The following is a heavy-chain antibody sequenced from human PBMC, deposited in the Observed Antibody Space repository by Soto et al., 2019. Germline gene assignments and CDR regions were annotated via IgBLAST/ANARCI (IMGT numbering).Heavy chain of an antibody. Sequence: GGSLRLSCAASGFTFDDYAMHWVRQAPGKGLEWVSGISWNSGSIGYADSVKGRFTISRDNAKNSLYLQMNSLRAEDTALYYCAKDIGWARSGSYWYYYYGMDVWGQGTTVTVSS. CDR2: ISWNSGSI. J-gene: IGHJ6*02. V-gene: IGHV3-9*01. D-gene: IGHD1-26*01. CDR3: AKDIGWARSGSYWYYYYGMDV. CDR1: GFTFDDYA.